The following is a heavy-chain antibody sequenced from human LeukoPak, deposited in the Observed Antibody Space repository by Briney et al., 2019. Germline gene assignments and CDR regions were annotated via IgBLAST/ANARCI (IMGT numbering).Heavy chain of an antibody. J-gene: IGHJ4*02. Sequence: PGGSLRLSCAASGFTFSSYSMNWVRQAPGKGLEWVSSISSSSSYIYYADSVKGRFTISRDNAKNSLYLQMNSLRAEDTAVYYCARSPHSSGYYYVDYWGQGTLVTVSS. CDR1: GFTFSSYS. V-gene: IGHV3-21*01. CDR3: ARSPHSSGYYYVDY. CDR2: ISSSSSYI. D-gene: IGHD3-22*01.